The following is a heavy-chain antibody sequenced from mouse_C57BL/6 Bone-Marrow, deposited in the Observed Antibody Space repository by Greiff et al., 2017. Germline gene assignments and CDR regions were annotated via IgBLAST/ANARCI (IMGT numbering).Heavy chain of an antibody. Sequence: DVKLVESGGGLVKPGGSLKLSCAASGFTFSDYGMHWVRQAPEKGLEWVAYISSGSSTIYYADTVKGRFTISRDNAKNTLFLQMTSLRSEETAMYYCARRSHYGSMDYWGQGTSVTVSS. CDR1: GFTFSDYG. D-gene: IGHD1-1*01. J-gene: IGHJ4*01. CDR3: ARRSHYGSMDY. CDR2: ISSGSSTI. V-gene: IGHV5-17*01.